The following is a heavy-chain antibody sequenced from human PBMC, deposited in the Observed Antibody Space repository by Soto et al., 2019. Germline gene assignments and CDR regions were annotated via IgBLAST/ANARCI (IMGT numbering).Heavy chain of an antibody. J-gene: IGHJ5*01. CDR3: ARGRYCLTGRCFPNWFDS. V-gene: IGHV4-30-4*01. Sequence: TLSLTCSVSGDSISNLDYFWAWIRQPPGQALEYIGYIYKSATTYYNPSFESRVAISVDTSKSQFSLHVTSVTAADTAVYFCARGRYCLTGRCFPNWFDSWGQGALVTVS. D-gene: IGHD7-27*01. CDR1: GDSISNLDYF. CDR2: IYKSATT.